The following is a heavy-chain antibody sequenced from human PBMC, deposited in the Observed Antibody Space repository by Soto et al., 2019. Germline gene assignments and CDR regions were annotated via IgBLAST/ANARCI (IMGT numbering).Heavy chain of an antibody. CDR2: INQSGST. CDR1: GGSFSGYY. J-gene: IGHJ4*02. Sequence: QVQLQQWGAGLLKPSETLSLTCAVSGGSFSGYYWSWIRQPPGKGLEWIGEINQSGSTNYNPSLTSRVTISVDTSKNQFSLKLSSVTASDTAVYYCARTYSSSWSPFDYWGQGTLVTVSS. CDR3: ARTYSSSWSPFDY. V-gene: IGHV4-34*01. D-gene: IGHD6-13*01.